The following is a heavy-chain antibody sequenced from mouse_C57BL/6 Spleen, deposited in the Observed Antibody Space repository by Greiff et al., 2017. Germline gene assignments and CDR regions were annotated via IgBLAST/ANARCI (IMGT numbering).Heavy chain of an antibody. Sequence: VQLQQSGAELVRPGASVTLSCKASGYTFTDYEMHWVKQTPVHGLEWIGAIDSETGGTAYNQKFKGKAILTADKSSSTAYMELRSLTSEDSAVYYCKRDYYGSSPFDYWGQGTTLTVSS. V-gene: IGHV1-15*01. J-gene: IGHJ2*01. D-gene: IGHD1-1*01. CDR2: IDSETGGT. CDR3: KRDYYGSSPFDY. CDR1: GYTFTDYE.